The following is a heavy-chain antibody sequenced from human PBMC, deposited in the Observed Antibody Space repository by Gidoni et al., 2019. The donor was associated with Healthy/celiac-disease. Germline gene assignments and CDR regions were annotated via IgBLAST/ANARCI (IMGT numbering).Heavy chain of an antibody. J-gene: IGHJ4*02. CDR3: ARALCVYCSSTSSRSFDY. CDR1: GGSFSGYY. Sequence: QVQLQQWGAGLLKPSETLSLTCAVYGGSFSGYYWSWIRQPPGKGLEWIGEIKHSGSTNYNPSLKSRVTISVDTSKNQFSLKLSSVTAADTAVYYCARALCVYCSSTSSRSFDYWGQGTLVTVSS. V-gene: IGHV4-34*01. CDR2: IKHSGST. D-gene: IGHD2-2*01.